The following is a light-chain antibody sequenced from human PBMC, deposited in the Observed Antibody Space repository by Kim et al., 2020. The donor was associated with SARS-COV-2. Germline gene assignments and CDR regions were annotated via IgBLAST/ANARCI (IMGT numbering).Light chain of an antibody. J-gene: IGKJ4*01. V-gene: IGKV3-15*01. Sequence: SPGERVTLSSSATQIVGSKLAWYHQKPAQPPRLLVYSASTSATGTPARFSASGSGTEFTLHISSLQSEDFAVYYCQQYDRWPPVTFGGGTKVDIK. CDR2: SAS. CDR3: QQYDRWPPVT. CDR1: QIVGSK.